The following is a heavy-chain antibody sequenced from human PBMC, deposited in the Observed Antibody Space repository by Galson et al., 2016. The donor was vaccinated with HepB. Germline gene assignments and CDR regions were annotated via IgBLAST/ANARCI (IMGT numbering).Heavy chain of an antibody. D-gene: IGHD6-6*01. CDR2: IIPSLGIA. J-gene: IGHJ4*02. CDR1: GGTFNNSA. V-gene: IGHV1-69*04. Sequence: SVKVSCKASGGTFNNSALTWVRQAPGQGLERMGRIIPSLGIAHYAQKFQGRVTIAADRSTNTAFVELSSLRSDDTAVYYCASGHGTAARGGVYWGQGTLVTVSS. CDR3: ASGHGTAARGGVY.